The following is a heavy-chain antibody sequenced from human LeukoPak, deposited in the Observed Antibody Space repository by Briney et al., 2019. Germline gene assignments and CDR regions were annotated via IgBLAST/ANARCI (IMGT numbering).Heavy chain of an antibody. V-gene: IGHV3-23*01. J-gene: IGHJ4*02. Sequence: GGSLRLSCAASGFTFSSSAMSWVRQAPGKGLEWVSGISGSGGSTYYADSVKGRFTISRDNSKNTLYLQRNSLRAEDTAVYYCANRYGSGSYYDYWGQGTLVTVSS. CDR3: ANRYGSGSYYDY. D-gene: IGHD3-10*01. CDR1: GFTFSSSA. CDR2: ISGSGGST.